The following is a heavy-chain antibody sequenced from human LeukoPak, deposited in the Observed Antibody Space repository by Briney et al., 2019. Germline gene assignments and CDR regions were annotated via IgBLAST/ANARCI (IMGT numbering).Heavy chain of an antibody. CDR2: IIPIFGTA. CDR1: GGTFSSYA. CDR3: ARAGTENFSNNWFDP. D-gene: IGHD3-10*01. V-gene: IGHV1-69*05. Sequence: VKVSCKASGGTFSSYAISWVRQAPGQGLEWMGRIIPIFGTANYAQKFQGRVTITTDESTSTAYMELSSLRSEDTAVYYCARAGTENFSNNWFDPWGQGTLVTVSS. J-gene: IGHJ5*02.